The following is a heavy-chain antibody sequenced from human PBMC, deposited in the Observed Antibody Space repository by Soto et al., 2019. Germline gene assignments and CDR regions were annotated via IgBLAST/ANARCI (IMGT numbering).Heavy chain of an antibody. D-gene: IGHD2-8*01. J-gene: IGHJ3*01. V-gene: IGHV4-31*03. CDR3: ARSAQWDGFDP. Sequence: QVQLQESGPGLVRPSQTLSLTCTVSAGSISTINYYWSWIRQHPEKGLEWIGYISYSGSTFYHSSLKSRGTISLDTSKKQFSLTLTSVTAADTVVYYCARSAQWDGFDPWGQGTMVTVSS. CDR2: ISYSGST. CDR1: AGSISTINYY.